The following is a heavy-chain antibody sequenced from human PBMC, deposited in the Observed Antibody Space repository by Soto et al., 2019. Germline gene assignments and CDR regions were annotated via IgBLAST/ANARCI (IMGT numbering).Heavy chain of an antibody. Sequence: SETLSLTCTVSGGSISSSSYYWGWIRQPPGKGLEWIGSIYYSGSTYYNPSLKSRVTISVDTSKNQFSLKLSSVTAADTAVYYCARQRGELIVVPAAIMDYWGQGTLVTVSS. D-gene: IGHD2-2*01. CDR3: ARQRGELIVVPAAIMDY. CDR2: IYYSGST. V-gene: IGHV4-39*01. J-gene: IGHJ4*02. CDR1: GGSISSSSYY.